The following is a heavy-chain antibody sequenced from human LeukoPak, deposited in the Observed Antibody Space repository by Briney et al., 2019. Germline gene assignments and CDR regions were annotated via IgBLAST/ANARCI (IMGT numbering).Heavy chain of an antibody. D-gene: IGHD2-2*01. J-gene: IGHJ4*02. CDR1: GFTFSSYA. CDR3: AKPFRDCSSATCYVSFDY. V-gene: IGHV3-23*01. Sequence: GGSLRLSCAASGFTFSSYAMTWVRQAPGKGLDWVSAITSGGLTFYADSVKGRFTISRDNSINTLYLQMNSLRADDTAVYYCAKPFRDCSSATCYVSFDYWGQGTLVTVSS. CDR2: ITSGGLT.